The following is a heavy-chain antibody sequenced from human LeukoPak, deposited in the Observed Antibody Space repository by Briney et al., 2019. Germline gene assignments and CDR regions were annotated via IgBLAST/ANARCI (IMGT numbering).Heavy chain of an antibody. CDR1: GYTFTSYD. V-gene: IGHV1-8*01. Sequence: ASVKVSCKASGYTFTSYDINWVGQATGQGLEWRGWMNPNSGNTGYAQKFQGRVTMTRTTSISPAYMELSSLRSEDTAVYYCARADSGSSADFDYWGQGTLVTVSS. D-gene: IGHD1-26*01. CDR2: MNPNSGNT. CDR3: ARADSGSSADFDY. J-gene: IGHJ4*02.